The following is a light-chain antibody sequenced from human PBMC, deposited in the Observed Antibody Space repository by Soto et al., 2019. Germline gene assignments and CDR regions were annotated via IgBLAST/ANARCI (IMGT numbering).Light chain of an antibody. CDR1: SSDVGTYNR. Sequence: QSALTQPPSVSGSPRQSVTITCTGTSSDVGTYNRVSWYQQPPGTAPKLIIYEVNNRPSGVPDRFSGSKSGNTASLTISGLQAEDEADYHCSLYTTSSSRVVFGGGTKLTVL. CDR2: EVN. V-gene: IGLV2-18*01. CDR3: SLYTTSSSRVV. J-gene: IGLJ2*01.